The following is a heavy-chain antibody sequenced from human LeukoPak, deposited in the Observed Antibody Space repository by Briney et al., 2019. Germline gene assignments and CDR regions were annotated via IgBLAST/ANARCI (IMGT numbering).Heavy chain of an antibody. D-gene: IGHD6-13*01. CDR1: GASISSYY. V-gene: IGHV4-59*01. CDR3: ARDKPRVVSSSWYGWFDP. CDR2: IYYSGST. Sequence: SETLSLTCTVSGASISSYYWSWIRQPPGKGLEWIGYIYYSGSTNYNPSLKSRVTISVDTSKNQFSLKLSSVTAADTAVYYCARDKPRVVSSSWYGWFDPWGQGTLVTVSS. J-gene: IGHJ5*02.